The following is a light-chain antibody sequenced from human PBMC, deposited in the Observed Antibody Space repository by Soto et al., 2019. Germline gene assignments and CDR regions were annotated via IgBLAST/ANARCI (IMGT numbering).Light chain of an antibody. CDR3: QQYNNWPHT. J-gene: IGKJ2*01. V-gene: IGKV3-15*01. Sequence: EIVMTQSPATLSVSPGERATLSCRASQSVSSKLAWFQQKPGQAPSLLIYGVSTRATGVPVRFSGSGSGTEFTLTINSLQSEDCAVYYFQQYNNWPHTFGQGTKLEIK. CDR1: QSVSSK. CDR2: GVS.